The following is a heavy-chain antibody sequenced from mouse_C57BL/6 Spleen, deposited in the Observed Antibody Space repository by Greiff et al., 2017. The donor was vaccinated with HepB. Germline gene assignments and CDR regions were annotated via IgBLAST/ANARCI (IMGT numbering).Heavy chain of an antibody. D-gene: IGHD3-1*01. V-gene: IGHV5-4*01. CDR3: ARDRAGQDWYFDV. J-gene: IGHJ1*03. Sequence: EVQRVESGGGLVKPGGSLKLSCAASGFTFSSYAMSWVRQTPEKRLEWVATISDGGSYTYYPDNVKGRFTISRDNAKNNLYLQMSHLKSEDTAMYYCARDRAGQDWYFDVWGTGTTVTVSS. CDR1: GFTFSSYA. CDR2: ISDGGSYT.